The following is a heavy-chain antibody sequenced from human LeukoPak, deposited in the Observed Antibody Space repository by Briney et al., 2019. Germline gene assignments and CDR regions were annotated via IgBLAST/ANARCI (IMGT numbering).Heavy chain of an antibody. CDR3: ATLPGIAAAGKED. D-gene: IGHD6-13*01. J-gene: IGHJ4*02. CDR2: ISSSSSTI. CDR1: GFTFSSYS. V-gene: IGHV3-48*04. Sequence: PGGSLRLSCAASGFTFSSYSMNWVRQAPGKGLEWVSYISSSSSTIYYADSVKGRFTISRDNAKNSLYLQMNSLRAEDTAVYYCATLPGIAAAGKEDWGQGTLVTVSS.